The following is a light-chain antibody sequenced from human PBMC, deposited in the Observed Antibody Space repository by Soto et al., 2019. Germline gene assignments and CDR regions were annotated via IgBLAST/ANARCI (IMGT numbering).Light chain of an antibody. CDR2: GAS. CDR3: QKYGSAPPIT. J-gene: IGKJ5*01. CDR1: QSVSSSY. V-gene: IGKV3-20*01. Sequence: EIVSTQSPGTLSVSPGERATLSCRASQSVSSSYLAWYQQKPGQAPRLLIYGASSRATGIPDRFSGSGSGTDFTLTISRLEPEEVAVYYCQKYGSAPPITFGQGTRLEIK.